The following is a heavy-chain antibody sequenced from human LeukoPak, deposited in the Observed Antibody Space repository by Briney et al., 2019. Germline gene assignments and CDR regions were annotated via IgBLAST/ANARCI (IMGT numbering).Heavy chain of an antibody. D-gene: IGHD3-3*01. Sequence: VASVKVSCKASGGPFRSSVFSWVRQAPGQGLEWMGETNPITGATSYAQKFQDRISITTDESTSTVYMDLTSLRTEDTAVYYCARDSRDFGDSYYYMGVWGKGSPVTVSS. V-gene: IGHV1-69*05. CDR1: GGPFRSSV. J-gene: IGHJ6*03. CDR2: TNPITGAT. CDR3: ARDSRDFGDSYYYMGV.